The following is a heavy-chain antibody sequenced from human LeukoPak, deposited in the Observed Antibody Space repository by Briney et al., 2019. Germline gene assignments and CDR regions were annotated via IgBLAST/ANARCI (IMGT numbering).Heavy chain of an antibody. V-gene: IGHV3-11*01. CDR2: ISRSGSTK. J-gene: IGHJ6*03. CDR1: GFTFSDYN. D-gene: IGHD2-15*01. CDR3: ARVLRYCSGGNCYSGGLGYMDV. Sequence: GGSLRLSCAGSGFTFSDYNMRWIRQAPGKRLEWVSSISRSGSTKYYADSVKGRFTISRDNAKNSLFLQMNSLRAEDTAVYYCARVLRYCSGGNCYSGGLGYMDVWGKGTTVTISS.